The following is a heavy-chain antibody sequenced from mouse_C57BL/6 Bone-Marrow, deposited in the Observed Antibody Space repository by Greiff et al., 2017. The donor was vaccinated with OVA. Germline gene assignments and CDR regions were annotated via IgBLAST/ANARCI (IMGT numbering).Heavy chain of an antibody. CDR2: IYPRDGST. Sequence: VKLMESDAELVKPGASVKISCKVSGYTFTDHTIHWMKQRPEQGLEWIGYIYPRDGSTKYNEKFKGKATLTADKSSSTAYMQLNSLTSEDSAVYFCARSKIHGSSYRYFDYWGQGTTLTVSS. J-gene: IGHJ2*01. CDR1: GYTFTDHT. V-gene: IGHV1-78*01. CDR3: ARSKIHGSSYRYFDY. D-gene: IGHD1-1*01.